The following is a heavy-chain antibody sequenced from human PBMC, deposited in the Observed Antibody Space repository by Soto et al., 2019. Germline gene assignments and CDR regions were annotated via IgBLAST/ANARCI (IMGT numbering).Heavy chain of an antibody. D-gene: IGHD1-7*01. CDR3: ARDGPPYNWNYLGYLDY. V-gene: IGHV3-21*01. J-gene: IGHJ4*02. CDR1: GVTFSSYS. CDR2: ISSSSSYI. Sequence: GGSLRLSCAASGVTFSSYSMNWVRQAPGKGLEWVSSISSSSSYIYYADSVKGRFTISRDNAKNSLYLQMNSLRAEDTAVYYCARDGPPYNWNYLGYLDYWGQGTPVTVSS.